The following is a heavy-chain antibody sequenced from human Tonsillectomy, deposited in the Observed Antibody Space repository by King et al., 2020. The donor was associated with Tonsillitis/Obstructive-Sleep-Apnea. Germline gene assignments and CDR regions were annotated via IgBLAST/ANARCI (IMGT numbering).Heavy chain of an antibody. J-gene: IGHJ4*02. D-gene: IGHD3/OR15-3a*01. CDR2: IRPRDYDS. CDR3: ARLSNVDFWALTFDY. Sequence: VQLVESGAEMKKAGESLKISCKGSGYRFANYWIVWVRQKPGKGLEWMVGIRPRDYDSKYRPSFQGQVTGSADKSISTAYLQWSSLKVSDSATYYCARLSNVDFWALTFDYWGQGTQVTVSS. V-gene: IGHV5-51*01. CDR1: GYRFANYW.